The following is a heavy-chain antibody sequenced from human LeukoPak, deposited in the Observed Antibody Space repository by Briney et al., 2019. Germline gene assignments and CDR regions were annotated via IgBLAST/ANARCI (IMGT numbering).Heavy chain of an antibody. CDR3: ARIFWGMGYYFDY. J-gene: IGHJ4*02. Sequence: PGGSLRLSCAASGFTFSSYSMNWVRQAPGKGLEWVSSISSSSSYIYYADSVKGRFTISRDNAKNSLYLQMNSLRAEDTAVYYCARIFWGMGYYFDYWGQGTLVTVSS. V-gene: IGHV3-21*01. CDR2: ISSSSSYI. D-gene: IGHD2-21*01. CDR1: GFTFSSYS.